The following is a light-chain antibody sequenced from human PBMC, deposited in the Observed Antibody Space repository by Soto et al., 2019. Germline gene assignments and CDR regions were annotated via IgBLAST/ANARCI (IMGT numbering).Light chain of an antibody. V-gene: IGKV1-6*01. CDR3: LQNHNYPWK. CDR1: QDISDD. CDR2: GAS. J-gene: IGKJ1*01. Sequence: AIQMTQSPSSLSASVGDRVTITCRASQDISDDVGWYQQTPGKAPKLLISGASRLQSGVPSRFSGSGSGAAFTLTITSMRPEDSATYYCLQNHNYPWKFGKGTKVEI.